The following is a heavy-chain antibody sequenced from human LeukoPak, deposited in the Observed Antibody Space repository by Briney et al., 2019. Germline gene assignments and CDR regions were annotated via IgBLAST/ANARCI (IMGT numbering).Heavy chain of an antibody. D-gene: IGHD3-3*01. CDR1: GYTFTSYA. Sequence: ASVKVSCKASGYTFTSYAMNWVRQAPGQGLEWMGWINTNTGNPTYAQGFTGRFVFSLDTSVSTAYLQISSLKAEDTAVYYCARDIYSYRYHDFWSGYYNSYYYYGMDVWGQGTTVTVSS. J-gene: IGHJ6*02. CDR2: INTNTGNP. V-gene: IGHV7-4-1*02. CDR3: ARDIYSYRYHDFWSGYYNSYYYYGMDV.